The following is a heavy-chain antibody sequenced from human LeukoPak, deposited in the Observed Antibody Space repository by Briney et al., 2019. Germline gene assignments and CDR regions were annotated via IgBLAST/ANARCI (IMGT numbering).Heavy chain of an antibody. CDR1: GFTFSSYS. D-gene: IGHD3-3*01. CDR3: ARAIPTYDFWSGYYGPDYYYYYYMDV. Sequence: GGSLRLSCAASGFTFSSYSMNWVRQAPGKGLEWVSSISGSSSYIYYADSVKGRFTISRDNAKNSLYLQMNSLRAEDTAVYYCARAIPTYDFWSGYYGPDYYYYYYMDVWGKGTTVTVSS. CDR2: ISGSSSYI. V-gene: IGHV3-21*01. J-gene: IGHJ6*03.